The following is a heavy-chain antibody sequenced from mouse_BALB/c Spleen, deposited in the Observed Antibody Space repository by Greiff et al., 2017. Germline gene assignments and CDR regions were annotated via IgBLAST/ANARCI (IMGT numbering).Heavy chain of an antibody. CDR3: ARRSYAMDY. Sequence: EVKVVESGGGLVKPGGSLKLSCAASGFTFSDYYMYWVRQTPEKRLEWVATISDGGSYTYYPDSVKGRFTISRDNAKNNLYLQMSSLKSEDTAMYYCARRSYAMDYWGQGTSVTVSS. CDR2: ISDGGSYT. CDR1: GFTFSDYY. V-gene: IGHV5-4*02. J-gene: IGHJ4*01.